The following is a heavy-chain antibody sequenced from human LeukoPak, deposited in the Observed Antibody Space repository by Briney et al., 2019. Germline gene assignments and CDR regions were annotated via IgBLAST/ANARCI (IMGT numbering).Heavy chain of an antibody. CDR2: FGTRSTSV. CDR1: GFTFSGYS. Sequence: GGSLRLSCTASGFTFSGYSMNWIRQAPGKGLEWASSFGTRSTSVYHAGSVKGRFAISRDNAKNSLYLQMNSLRAEDTALYYCAREVSEGFDFWGQGTLVTVSS. CDR3: AREVSEGFDF. V-gene: IGHV3-21*01. D-gene: IGHD3-22*01. J-gene: IGHJ4*02.